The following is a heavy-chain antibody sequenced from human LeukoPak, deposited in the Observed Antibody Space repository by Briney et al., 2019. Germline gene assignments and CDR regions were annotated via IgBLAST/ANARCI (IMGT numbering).Heavy chain of an antibody. J-gene: IGHJ5*02. Sequence: SETLSLTCTVSGGSISSYYWSWIRQPPGKGLEWIGRFYISGSTYYNPSLKSRVTISVDMSKNQFSLKLSSVTAADTAVYYCARSYPAYSSGWYSFDPWGQGTLVTVSS. CDR1: GGSISSYY. V-gene: IGHV4-4*08. CDR3: ARSYPAYSSGWYSFDP. CDR2: FYISGST. D-gene: IGHD6-19*01.